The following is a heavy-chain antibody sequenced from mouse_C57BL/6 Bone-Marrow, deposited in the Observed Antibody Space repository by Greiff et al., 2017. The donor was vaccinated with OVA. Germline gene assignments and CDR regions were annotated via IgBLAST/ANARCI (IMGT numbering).Heavy chain of an antibody. CDR3: ARGELGHDY. CDR1: GYSITSGYY. CDR2: ISYDGSN. J-gene: IGHJ2*01. D-gene: IGHD4-1*01. Sequence: EVQLQESGPGLVKPSQSLSLTCSVTGYSITSGYYWNWIRQFPGNKLEWMGYISYDGSNNYNPSLKNRISITRDTSKNQFFLKLNSVTTEDTATYYCARGELGHDYWGQGTTLTVSS. V-gene: IGHV3-6*01.